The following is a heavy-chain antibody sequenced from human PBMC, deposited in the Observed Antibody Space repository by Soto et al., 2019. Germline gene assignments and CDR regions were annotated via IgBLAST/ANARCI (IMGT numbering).Heavy chain of an antibody. Sequence: GGSLRLSCAASGFTFRSFTMNWVRQAPGKGLEWVSTISSNSAYIYYTDALRGRFTISRDNAKNSLHLQMNSLRAEDTAVYYCTRDASRDSSARGWFDPWGPGTTVTV. CDR2: ISSNSAYI. CDR1: GFTFRSFT. J-gene: IGHJ5*02. CDR3: TRDASRDSSARGWFDP. V-gene: IGHV3-21*01. D-gene: IGHD6-13*01.